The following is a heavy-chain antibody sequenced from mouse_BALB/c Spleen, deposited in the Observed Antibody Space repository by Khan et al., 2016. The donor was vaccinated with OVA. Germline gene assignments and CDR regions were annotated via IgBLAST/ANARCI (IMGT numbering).Heavy chain of an antibody. Sequence: QVQLQQSGPGLVQPSQSLSITCTVSGFSLTTYGVHWVRQSPGKGLEWRGVIWSGGSTDYNAAFISRLSISKDSSKSKVFFKMNSLEVNDTAIYYCTRNYDYDEGLAYWGQGTLVTVSA. D-gene: IGHD2-4*01. CDR2: IWSGGST. CDR1: GFSLTTYG. V-gene: IGHV2-2*02. CDR3: TRNYDYDEGLAY. J-gene: IGHJ3*01.